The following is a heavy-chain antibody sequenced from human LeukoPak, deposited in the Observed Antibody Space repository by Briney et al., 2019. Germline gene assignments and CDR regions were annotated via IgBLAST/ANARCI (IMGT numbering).Heavy chain of an antibody. CDR3: ASPRLGGSYRGQYFQH. Sequence: GASVPVSCKASGYTFTSYYMHWVRQAPGQGLEWMGWINPNSGGTNYAQKFQGRVTMTRDTSISTAYMELSRLRSDDTAVYYCASPRLGGSYRGQYFQHWGQGTLVTVSS. CDR2: INPNSGGT. D-gene: IGHD1-26*01. J-gene: IGHJ1*01. V-gene: IGHV1-2*02. CDR1: GYTFTSYY.